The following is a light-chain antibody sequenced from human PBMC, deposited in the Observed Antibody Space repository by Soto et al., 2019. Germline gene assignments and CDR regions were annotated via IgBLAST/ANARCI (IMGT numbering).Light chain of an antibody. Sequence: IVLTQSPGTLSLSPWERATLSCRASQSVTNSLAWYQQKPGQAPRLLVYDASNRATGIPTRFSGSGSGTDFTLTISSLEPEDFAVYYCQQRSNWHPSITFGQGTRLEIK. CDR3: QQRSNWHPSIT. V-gene: IGKV3-11*01. CDR1: QSVTNS. CDR2: DAS. J-gene: IGKJ5*01.